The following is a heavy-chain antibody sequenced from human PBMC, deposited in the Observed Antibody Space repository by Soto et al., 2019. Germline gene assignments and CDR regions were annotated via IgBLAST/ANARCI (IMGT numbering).Heavy chain of an antibody. Sequence: GASVKVSCKASGYTFTSYAMHWVRQAPGQRLEWMGWINAGNGNTKYSQKLQGRVTITRDTSASTAYMELSSLRSEDTAVYYCARDRGPQGVYYYYMDVWGKGTTVTVSS. V-gene: IGHV1-3*01. CDR2: INAGNGNT. CDR1: GYTFTSYA. J-gene: IGHJ6*03. CDR3: ARDRGPQGVYYYYMDV. D-gene: IGHD3-10*01.